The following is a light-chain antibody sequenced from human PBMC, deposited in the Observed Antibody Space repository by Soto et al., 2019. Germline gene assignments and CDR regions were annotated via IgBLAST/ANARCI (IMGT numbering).Light chain of an antibody. V-gene: IGKV1-5*01. Sequence: QMNQSPSTLSVSVGDRDTITCRASQSISSWLAWYQQKPGKAPKLLIYDASNLESGVPSRFSGSGSGTELTLTISSLQPDDFATYYCQQYNSYSGTFGQGTKVEIK. J-gene: IGKJ1*01. CDR2: DAS. CDR1: QSISSW. CDR3: QQYNSYSGT.